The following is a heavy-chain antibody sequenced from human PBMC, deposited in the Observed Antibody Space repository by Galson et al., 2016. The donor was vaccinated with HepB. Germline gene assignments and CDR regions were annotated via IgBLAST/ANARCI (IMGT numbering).Heavy chain of an antibody. Sequence: SLRLSCAGFSDSYMSWIRPAPGKGLEWVSFISSSGTYTKYADSVKGRCTVPRDNAKKSLYLQMNSQRVEDTAVYYCARGSQPPQWQLGGYFDYWGQGTLVTVSS. CDR1: SDSY. V-gene: IGHV3-11*06. J-gene: IGHJ4*02. CDR3: ARGSQPPQWQLGGYFDY. D-gene: IGHD1-26*01. CDR2: ISSSGTYT.